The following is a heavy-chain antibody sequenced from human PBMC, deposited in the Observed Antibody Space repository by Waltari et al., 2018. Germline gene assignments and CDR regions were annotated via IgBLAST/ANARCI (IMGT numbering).Heavy chain of an antibody. J-gene: IGHJ6*03. D-gene: IGHD3-3*01. V-gene: IGHV3-48*04. Sequence: EVQLVESGGGLVQPGGSLRLSCAASGFTFSSYSMNWVRQAPGKGLEWVSYISSSSSTIYYADSVKGRFTISRDNAKNSLYLQMNSLRAEDTAVYYCARDSPGDDFWSGYYVAMDVWGKGTTVTISS. CDR2: ISSSSSTI. CDR3: ARDSPGDDFWSGYYVAMDV. CDR1: GFTFSSYS.